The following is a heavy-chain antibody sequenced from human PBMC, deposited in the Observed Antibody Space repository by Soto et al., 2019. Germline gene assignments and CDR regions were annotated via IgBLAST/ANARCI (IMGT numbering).Heavy chain of an antibody. J-gene: IGHJ3*02. CDR1: GFSFSRYA. Sequence: GGSLRLSCAASGFSFSRYAMSWVRQAPGKGLDWVSAINGSGGTTYYAHSVKGRFTISRDNSKNTLYLQMNSLRADDTAIYYCAKDFARTDASDIWGRGTMVTVSS. V-gene: IGHV3-23*01. CDR2: INGSGGTT. CDR3: AKDFARTDASDI.